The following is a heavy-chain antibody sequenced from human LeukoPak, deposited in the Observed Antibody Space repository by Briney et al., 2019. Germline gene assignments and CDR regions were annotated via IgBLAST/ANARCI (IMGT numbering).Heavy chain of an antibody. CDR3: ARDLRDTAMLDY. CDR1: GFTFSSYA. J-gene: IGHJ4*02. Sequence: QAGGSLRLSCAASGFTFSSYAMHWVRQAPGKGLEWVAVISYDGSNKYYAASVKGRFTISRDNSKNTLYLQMNSLRAEDTAVYYCARDLRDTAMLDYWGQGTLVTVSS. CDR2: ISYDGSNK. V-gene: IGHV3-30-3*01. D-gene: IGHD5-18*01.